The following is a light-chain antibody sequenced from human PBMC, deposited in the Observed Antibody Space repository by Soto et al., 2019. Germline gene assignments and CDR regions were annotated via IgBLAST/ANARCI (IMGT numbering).Light chain of an antibody. CDR1: QSISYW. CDR2: KAS. CDR3: RHYNTYSPPYT. Sequence: DIQITQFPATLSASVGDRVTITCRASQSISYWLAWYQQKPGKAPNLLIYKASTLESGVPSRFSGSGSGTEFTLTITSLQPDDFATYICRHYNTYSPPYTFGQGTKLEIK. J-gene: IGKJ2*01. V-gene: IGKV1-5*03.